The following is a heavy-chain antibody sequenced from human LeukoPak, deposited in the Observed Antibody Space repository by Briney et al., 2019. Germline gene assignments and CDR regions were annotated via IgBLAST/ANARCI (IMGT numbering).Heavy chain of an antibody. J-gene: IGHJ4*02. CDR2: ISGDGGST. D-gene: IGHD6-19*01. CDR3: ARESETSGWYDY. V-gene: IGHV3-43*02. CDR1: GFIFA. Sequence: GGSLRLSCAAPGFIFAIHWVRQAPGKGLEWVSLISGDGGSTFYADSVRGRFTNSRDNTRKSLSLQMSSLRSEDTALYYCARESETSGWYDYWGQGTLVTVSS.